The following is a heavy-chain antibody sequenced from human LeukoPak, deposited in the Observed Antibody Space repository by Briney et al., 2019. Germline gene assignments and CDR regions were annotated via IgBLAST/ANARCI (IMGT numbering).Heavy chain of an antibody. CDR2: IKPDGSEK. Sequence: GGSLRLSCAASGITFGSYWMTWVRQAPGKGLACVANIKPDGSEKHYVDSVEGRFTISRDNAKNSLFLEMNSLRAEDTAAYYCARGRMAVAGSYEYWGQGTLVTVSS. CDR3: ARGRMAVAGSYEY. V-gene: IGHV3-7*05. J-gene: IGHJ4*02. CDR1: GITFGSYW. D-gene: IGHD6-19*01.